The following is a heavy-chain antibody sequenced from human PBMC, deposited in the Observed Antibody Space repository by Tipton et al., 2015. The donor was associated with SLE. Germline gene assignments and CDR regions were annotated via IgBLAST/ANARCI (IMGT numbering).Heavy chain of an antibody. CDR1: GYTFTTYD. CDR2: MSPNSGIP. V-gene: IGHV1-8*02. D-gene: IGHD3-16*01. Sequence: QSGAEVKKPGASVKVSCKASGYTFTTYDIHWVRQATGQGLEWMGWMSPNSGIPGYAQKFQGRVTLTMDTSISTAYMEVSSLTSDDTAVYYCARGSFYDYFDYWGQGTLVTVSS. CDR3: ARGSFYDYFDY. J-gene: IGHJ4*02.